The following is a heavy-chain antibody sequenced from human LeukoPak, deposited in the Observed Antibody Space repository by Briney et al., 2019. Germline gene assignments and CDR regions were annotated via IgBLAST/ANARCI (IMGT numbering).Heavy chain of an antibody. CDR1: RFNVTTTH. J-gene: IGHJ4*02. Sequence: GGSLRLSCAVSRFNVTTTHMTWVRQAPGKGLEWVSFIYSGGGTDYAESVKGRFTISRDNSKNALYLQMNSLRVEDTAMFYCARPPYNWGQGTLVTVSS. D-gene: IGHD1-14*01. V-gene: IGHV3-53*01. CDR2: IYSGGGT. CDR3: ARPPYN.